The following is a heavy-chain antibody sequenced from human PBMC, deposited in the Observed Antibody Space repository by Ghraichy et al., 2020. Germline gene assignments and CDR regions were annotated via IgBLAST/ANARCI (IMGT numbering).Heavy chain of an antibody. J-gene: IGHJ4*02. Sequence: SETLSLTCTVSGGFISCHYWSWIRQPPGKRLEWIGYIYDNGNTNYNPSLKSRVSMSVDSSRNQISLRLSSMTAADTAVFYCARHGYRTYCGTGCFSDYFDYWGQGALVTVSS. CDR2: IYDNGNT. CDR1: GGFISCHY. CDR3: ARHGYRTYCGTGCFSDYFDY. V-gene: IGHV4-59*08. D-gene: IGHD2-21*02.